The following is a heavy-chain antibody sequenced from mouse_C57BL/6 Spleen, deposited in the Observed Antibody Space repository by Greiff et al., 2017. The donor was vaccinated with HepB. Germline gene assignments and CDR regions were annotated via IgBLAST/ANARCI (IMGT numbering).Heavy chain of an antibody. CDR2: IWSGGST. J-gene: IGHJ4*01. CDR1: GFSLTSYG. V-gene: IGHV2-2*01. Sequence: VMLVESGPGLVQPSQSLSITCTVSGFSLTSYGVHWVRQSPGKGLEWLGVIWSGGSTDYNAAFISRLSISKDNSKSQVFFKMNSLQADDTAIYYCARFDGNYIYAMDYWGQGTSVTVSS. D-gene: IGHD2-1*01. CDR3: ARFDGNYIYAMDY.